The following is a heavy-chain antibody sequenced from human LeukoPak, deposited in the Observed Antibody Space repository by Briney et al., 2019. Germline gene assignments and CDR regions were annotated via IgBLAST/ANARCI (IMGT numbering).Heavy chain of an antibody. CDR3: ARVPVDNWFDP. Sequence: PSETLSLTCTVSGGSISSRYWSWIRQPPGKGLEWIGYIYYSGSTNYNPSLKSRVTISVDTSKNQFSLKLSSVTAADTAVYYCARVPVDNWFDPWGQGTLVTVSS. J-gene: IGHJ5*02. D-gene: IGHD2-2*01. V-gene: IGHV4-59*11. CDR1: GGSISSRY. CDR2: IYYSGST.